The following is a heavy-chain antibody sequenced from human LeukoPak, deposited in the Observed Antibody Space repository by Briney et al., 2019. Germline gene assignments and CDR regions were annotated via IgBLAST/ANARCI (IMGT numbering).Heavy chain of an antibody. CDR2: IIPIFGTA. CDR1: GGTFSSYA. V-gene: IGHV1-69*01. J-gene: IGHJ6*03. D-gene: IGHD2-2*02. Sequence: SVKVSCKASGGTFSSYAISWVRQAPGQGLEWMGGIIPIFGTANYAQKFQGRVTITADESTSTAYMELSSLRSEDTAVYYCASTQYCSSTSCYTGDDYYYYMDVWGKGTTVTVSS. CDR3: ASTQYCSSTSCYTGDDYYYYMDV.